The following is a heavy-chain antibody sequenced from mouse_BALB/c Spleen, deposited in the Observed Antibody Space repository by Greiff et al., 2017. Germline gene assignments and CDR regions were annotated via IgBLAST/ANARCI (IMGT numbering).Heavy chain of an antibody. D-gene: IGHD1-1*01. Sequence: VQLQQSGTVLARPGASVKMSCKASGYSFTSYWMHWVKQRPGQGLEWIGAIYPGNSDTSYNQKFKGKAKLTAVTSASTAYMELSSLTNEDSAVYYCTRTRYYGSSSHWYFDVWGAGTTVTVSS. CDR2: IYPGNSDT. CDR1: GYSFTSYW. V-gene: IGHV1-5*01. CDR3: TRTRYYGSSSHWYFDV. J-gene: IGHJ1*01.